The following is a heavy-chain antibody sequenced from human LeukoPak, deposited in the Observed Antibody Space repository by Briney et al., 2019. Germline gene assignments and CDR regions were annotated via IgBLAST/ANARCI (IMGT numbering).Heavy chain of an antibody. V-gene: IGHV4-34*01. CDR2: INHSGST. CDR1: GGSFSGYY. D-gene: IGHD6-19*01. CDR3: ARQHVSSGWPFDY. Sequence: ASETLSLTCSVYGGSFSGYYWSWFRQPPVKGLEWIGEINHSGSTNYNPSLKSRVTISVDTSKNQLSLKVSSVTAADTAVYYCARQHVSSGWPFDYWGQGTLVTVSS. J-gene: IGHJ4*02.